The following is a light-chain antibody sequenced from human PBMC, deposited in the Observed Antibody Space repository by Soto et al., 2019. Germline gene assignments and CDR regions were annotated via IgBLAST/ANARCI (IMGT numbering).Light chain of an antibody. CDR3: ISYAAGNNYLV. CDR1: SSDVGGYNF. CDR2: EVT. J-gene: IGLJ2*01. Sequence: QSALTQPPSASGSPGQSVIISCTGTSSDVGGYNFVSWFQQHPGKAPKLMIYEVTKRPSGVPDRFSGSKSGNTASRTVSGLQAEDEVDYCCISYAAGNNYLVFGGGTQLT. V-gene: IGLV2-8*01.